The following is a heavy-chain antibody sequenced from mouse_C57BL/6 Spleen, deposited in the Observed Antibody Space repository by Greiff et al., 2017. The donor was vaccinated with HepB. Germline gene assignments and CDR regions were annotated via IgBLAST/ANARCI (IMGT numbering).Heavy chain of an antibody. J-gene: IGHJ2*01. Sequence: EVQLQQSGPGLVKPSQSLSLTCSVTGYSITSGYYWNWIRQFPGNQLEWMGYISYDGSNNYNPSLKNRISITRDTSKNQFFLKLNSVTTEDTATYYCARGDLYEVDYWGQGTTLTVSS. CDR1: GYSITSGYY. V-gene: IGHV3-6*01. D-gene: IGHD1-1*01. CDR3: ARGDLYEVDY. CDR2: ISYDGSN.